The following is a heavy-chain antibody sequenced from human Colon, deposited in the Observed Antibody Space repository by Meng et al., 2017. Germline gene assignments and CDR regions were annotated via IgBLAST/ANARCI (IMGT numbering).Heavy chain of an antibody. D-gene: IGHD1-14*01. CDR1: GFTFRDYY. V-gene: IGHV3-11*01. Sequence: QVEVVGSGGGLVKPGGSLRLACAASGFTFRDYYMTWIRQAPGKGLEWVSHISSSGKIIDYADPVKGRFTISRDNANNSLYLQMDSLTADDTAVYYCARDHGTGLDHWGQGALVTVSS. CDR3: ARDHGTGLDH. J-gene: IGHJ4*02. CDR2: ISSSGKII.